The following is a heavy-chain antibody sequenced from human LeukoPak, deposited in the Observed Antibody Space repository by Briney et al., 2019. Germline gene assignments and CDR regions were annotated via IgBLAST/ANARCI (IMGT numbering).Heavy chain of an antibody. CDR1: GDSINSNNYY. J-gene: IGHJ3*02. CDR3: ARHVPRVAGEAFDI. CDR2: IYSSGRT. V-gene: IGHV4-61*02. Sequence: PSQTLSLTCTVSGDSINSNNYYWSWIRQPAGKGLEWIGRIYSSGRTNYNPSLKSRVTISLDTSRNQFSLRLYSVTAADTAVYYCARHVPRVAGEAFDIWGQGTMVTVSS. D-gene: IGHD6-19*01.